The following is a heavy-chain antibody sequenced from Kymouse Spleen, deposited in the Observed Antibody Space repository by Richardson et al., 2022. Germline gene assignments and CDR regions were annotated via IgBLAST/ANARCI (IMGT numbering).Heavy chain of an antibody. CDR3: ARGGITMVRGVIITFDY. V-gene: IGHV4-34*01. CDR1: GGSFSGYY. Sequence: QVQLQQWGAGLLKPSETLSLTCAVYGGSFSGYYWSWIRQPPGKGLEWIGEINHSGSTNYNPSLKSRVTISVDTSKNQFSLKLSSVTAADTAVYYCARGGITMVRGVIITFDYWGQGTLVTVSS. D-gene: IGHD3-10*01. CDR2: INHSGST. J-gene: IGHJ4*02.